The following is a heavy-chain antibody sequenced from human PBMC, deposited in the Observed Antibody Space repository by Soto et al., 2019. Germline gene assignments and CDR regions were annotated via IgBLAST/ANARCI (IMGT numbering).Heavy chain of an antibody. CDR3: ARDYGELWTFDY. CDR1: GYTFTGYY. V-gene: IGHV1-2*02. J-gene: IGHJ4*02. CDR2: INPNSGGT. Sequence: RASVKVSCKASGYTFTGYYMHWVRQAPGQGLEWMGWINPNSGGTNYAQKFQGRVTMTRDTSISTAYMELSRLRSDDTAVYYCARDYGELWTFDYWGQGTLVTVSS. D-gene: IGHD3-10*01.